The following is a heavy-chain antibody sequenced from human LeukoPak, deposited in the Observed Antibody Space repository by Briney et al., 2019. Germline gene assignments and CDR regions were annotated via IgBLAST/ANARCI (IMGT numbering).Heavy chain of an antibody. CDR2: IRYDGSNK. V-gene: IGHV3-30*02. J-gene: IGHJ3*02. Sequence: GGSLRLSCAASGFTFSSYGMHWVRQAQGKGLEWVAFIRYDGSNKYYADSVKGRFTISRDNSKNTLYLQMDSLRAEDTAVYYCAKPIEGITMIVVVPRAFDIWGQGTMVTVSS. CDR1: GFTFSSYG. CDR3: AKPIEGITMIVVVPRAFDI. D-gene: IGHD3-22*01.